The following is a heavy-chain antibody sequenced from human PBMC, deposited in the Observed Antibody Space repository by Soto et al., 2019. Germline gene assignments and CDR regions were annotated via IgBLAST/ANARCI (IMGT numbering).Heavy chain of an antibody. CDR2: ISAYNGNT. Sequence: QVQLVQSGAEVKKPGASVKVSCKASGYTFTSYGISWVRQAPGQGLEWMGWISAYNGNTNYAQKLQGRVTMTTDTSTSPASMEPRSLRSHDTAVYYCASEDPPPLTCGQGTLVTVSS. J-gene: IGHJ5*02. V-gene: IGHV1-18*01. D-gene: IGHD3-9*01. CDR1: GYTFTSYG. CDR3: ASEDPPPLT.